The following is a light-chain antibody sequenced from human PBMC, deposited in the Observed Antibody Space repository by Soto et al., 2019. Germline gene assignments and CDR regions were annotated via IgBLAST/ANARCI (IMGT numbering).Light chain of an antibody. CDR3: QQYHTTPLS. V-gene: IGKV4-1*01. CDR1: QSVLFSSNNKNY. J-gene: IGKJ4*01. Sequence: DIVMTQSPDSLAVSLGERATINCKSRQSVLFSSNNKNYLAWYQQKPGQPPKLLIYWASTRESGVPDRFSGSGSGTDFTLTISALQAEDVAVYYCQQYHTTPLSFGGGTKVEIK. CDR2: WAS.